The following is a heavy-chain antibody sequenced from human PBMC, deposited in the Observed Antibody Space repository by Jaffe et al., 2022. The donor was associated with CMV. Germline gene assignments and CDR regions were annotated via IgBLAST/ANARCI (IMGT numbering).Heavy chain of an antibody. Sequence: QVQLVQSGAEVKKPGSSVKVSCKASGGTFTNDGINWVRQAPGQGLEWMGRIIPLLGMLTYAQRFQDRVTITADKSTATAYMELSSLRSEDTAVYYCARSGLGTMVRGVILRSPLDSWGQGTLVTVSS. D-gene: IGHD3-10*01. CDR1: GGTFTNDG. CDR3: ARSGLGTMVRGVILRSPLDS. CDR2: IIPLLGML. J-gene: IGHJ4*02. V-gene: IGHV1-69*09.